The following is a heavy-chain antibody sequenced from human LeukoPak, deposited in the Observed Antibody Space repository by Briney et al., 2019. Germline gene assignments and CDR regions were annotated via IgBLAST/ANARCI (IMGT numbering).Heavy chain of an antibody. CDR2: IYTSGST. CDR3: ARDTLGDGDYYYYYYMDV. Sequence: SETLSLTCTVSGGSISSGSYYWSWIRQPAGKGLEWIGRIYTSGSTNYNPSLKSRVTISVDTSKNQFYLKLSSVTAADTAVYYCARDTLGDGDYYYYYYMDVWGKGTTVTVS. CDR1: GGSISSGSYY. D-gene: IGHD3-16*01. V-gene: IGHV4-61*02. J-gene: IGHJ6*03.